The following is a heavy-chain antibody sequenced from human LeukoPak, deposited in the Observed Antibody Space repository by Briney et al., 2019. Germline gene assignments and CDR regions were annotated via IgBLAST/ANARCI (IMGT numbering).Heavy chain of an antibody. V-gene: IGHV4-59*01. CDR1: GGSISSYY. J-gene: IGHJ5*02. Sequence: SETLSLTCTVSGGSISSYYWSWIRQPPGKGLEWIGYIYYSGSTNYNPSLKSRVTISVDMSKNQFSLKLSSVTAADTAVYYCARAPKGNWFDPWGQGTLVTVSS. CDR3: ARAPKGNWFDP. CDR2: IYYSGST.